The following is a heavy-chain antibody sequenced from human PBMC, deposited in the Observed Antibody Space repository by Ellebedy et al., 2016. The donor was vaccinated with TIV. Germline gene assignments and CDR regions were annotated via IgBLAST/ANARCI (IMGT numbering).Heavy chain of an antibody. CDR1: GYNFSRYW. CDR2: IYPGDSDT. Sequence: KVSCKGSGYNFSRYWIGWVRQMPGKDLEWRGIIYPGDSDTRYNPSFQGQVTISADKSISTAYLQWSSLKASDTAMYYCARRQGYSGSFYFDTWGQGTLVTVSS. D-gene: IGHD1-26*01. V-gene: IGHV5-51*01. CDR3: ARRQGYSGSFYFDT. J-gene: IGHJ4*02.